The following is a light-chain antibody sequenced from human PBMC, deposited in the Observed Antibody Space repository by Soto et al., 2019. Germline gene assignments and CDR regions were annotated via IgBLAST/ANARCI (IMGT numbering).Light chain of an antibody. J-gene: IGKJ1*01. CDR2: DAS. V-gene: IGKV3-20*01. CDR1: QSVSSY. CDR3: HQYGSSPQT. Sequence: EIVLTQSPATLSLSPGERATLSCRASQSVSSYLAWYQQKPGQAPRLLIYDASNRATGIPARFSGSGSGADFTLTSSRLEPEDFAVFYCHQYGSSPQTFGQGTKVDIK.